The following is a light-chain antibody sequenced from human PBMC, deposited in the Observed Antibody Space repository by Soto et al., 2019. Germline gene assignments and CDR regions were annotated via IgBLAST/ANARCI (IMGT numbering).Light chain of an antibody. CDR2: EVS. CDR3: CSYGGSNTAV. V-gene: IGLV2-8*01. J-gene: IGLJ2*01. CDR1: SSDVGGYNY. Sequence: QSALTQPPSASGSPGQSVTISCTGSSSDVGGYNYVSWYQQHPGKAPKLMIYEVSKRPSGVPDRLSGSKSGNAASLTVAGLHAEDEADYYRCSYGGSNTAVFGGGTKLTVL.